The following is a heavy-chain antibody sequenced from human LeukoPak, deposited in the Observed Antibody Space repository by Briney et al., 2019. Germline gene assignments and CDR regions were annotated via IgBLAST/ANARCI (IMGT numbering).Heavy chain of an antibody. Sequence: GASVKVSCKASGGTFSSYAISWVRQAPGQGLEWMGGIIPIFGTANYAQKFQGRVTITADESTSTAYMELSSLRSEDTAVYYCARDYRVLRYFDWSPLYGMDVWGQGTTVTVSS. J-gene: IGHJ6*02. CDR2: IIPIFGTA. V-gene: IGHV1-69*13. D-gene: IGHD3-9*01. CDR1: GGTFSSYA. CDR3: ARDYRVLRYFDWSPLYGMDV.